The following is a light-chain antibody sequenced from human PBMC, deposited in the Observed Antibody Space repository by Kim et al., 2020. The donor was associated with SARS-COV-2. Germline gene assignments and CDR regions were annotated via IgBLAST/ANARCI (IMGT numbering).Light chain of an antibody. Sequence: GKRFTISCSGSTSNIGSNSVNWYQQRPGSAPKFLIYRNTKRPSGVPDRFSCSKSGTSASLAISGLQSEDEADYYCEAWDVSLSAVVFGGGTQLTVL. CDR3: EAWDVSLSAVV. CDR2: RNT. CDR1: TSNIGSNS. V-gene: IGLV1-44*01. J-gene: IGLJ2*01.